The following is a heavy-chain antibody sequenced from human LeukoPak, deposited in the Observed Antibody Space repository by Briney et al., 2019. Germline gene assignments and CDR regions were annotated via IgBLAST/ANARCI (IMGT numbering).Heavy chain of an antibody. V-gene: IGHV3-53*01. D-gene: IGHD6-13*01. CDR1: GFTVSTNC. Sequence: GGSLRLSCAASGFTVSTNCMTWVRQAPGKGLEWVSTIYSGGTTYYADSVMGRFTISKHNAKNTLYLQMNSLRVEDTALYYCARGIESSRSVAIDLWGQGTLVAVSS. CDR3: ARGIESSRSVAIDL. J-gene: IGHJ4*02. CDR2: IYSGGTT.